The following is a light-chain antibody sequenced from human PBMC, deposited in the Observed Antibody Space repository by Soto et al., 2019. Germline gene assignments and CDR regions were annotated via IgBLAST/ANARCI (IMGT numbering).Light chain of an antibody. J-gene: IGKJ1*01. Sequence: ESVLTQSPGTMSLFPGDTVTLSRRASRKAISTFLAWYQQKPGKAPRLLIYGASRRATGIPYRFSGSGSGSDFTLTISRLEPEDFAVYYCQQYGSSLWTFGQGTKVDIK. CDR3: QQYGSSLWT. V-gene: IGKV3-20*01. CDR2: GAS. CDR1: RKAISTF.